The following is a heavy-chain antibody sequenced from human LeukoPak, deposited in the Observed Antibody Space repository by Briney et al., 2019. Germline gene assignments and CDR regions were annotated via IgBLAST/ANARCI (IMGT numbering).Heavy chain of an antibody. CDR1: GFTFDDYA. Sequence: GGSLRLSCAASGFTFDDYAMHWVRHAPGKGLEWVSGISWNSGSIGYADSVKGRFTISRDNAKNSLYLQMNSLRAEDTALYYCAKGRGAAMVTGVLDYWGQGTQVTVSS. CDR3: AKGRGAAMVTGVLDY. J-gene: IGHJ4*02. CDR2: ISWNSGSI. V-gene: IGHV3-9*01. D-gene: IGHD5-18*01.